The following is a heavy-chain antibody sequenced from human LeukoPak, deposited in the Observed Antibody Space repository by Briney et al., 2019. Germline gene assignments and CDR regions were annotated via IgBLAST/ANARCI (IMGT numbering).Heavy chain of an antibody. CDR1: GFTFSSYW. Sequence: PGGSLRLSCAASGFTFSSYWMSWVRQAPGRGLEWVANIKQDGSEKYYVDSVKGRFTTSRDNAKNSLYLQMNSLRAEDTAVYYCARLAGYYDFWSGYYKVAGEVDYWGQGTLVTVSS. V-gene: IGHV3-7*01. D-gene: IGHD3-3*01. J-gene: IGHJ4*02. CDR2: IKQDGSEK. CDR3: ARLAGYYDFWSGYYKVAGEVDY.